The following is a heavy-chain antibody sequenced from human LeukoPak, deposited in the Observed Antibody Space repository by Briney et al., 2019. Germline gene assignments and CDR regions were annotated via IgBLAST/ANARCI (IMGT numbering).Heavy chain of an antibody. CDR1: GFTFDDYA. V-gene: IGHV3-43*02. CDR2: ISGDGGST. Sequence: GGSLRLSCAASGFTFDDYAMHWVRQAPGKGLEWVSLISGDGGSTYYADSVKGRFAISRDNAKNSLYLQMNSLRAEDTAVYYCARDRAAMEAFDYWGQGTLVTVSS. CDR3: ARDRAAMEAFDY. J-gene: IGHJ4*02. D-gene: IGHD5-18*01.